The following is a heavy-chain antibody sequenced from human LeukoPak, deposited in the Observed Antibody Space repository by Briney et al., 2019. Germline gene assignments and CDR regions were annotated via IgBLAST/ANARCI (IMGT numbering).Heavy chain of an antibody. D-gene: IGHD5-12*01. J-gene: IGHJ4*02. CDR3: ARDRIVATIIDYFDY. V-gene: IGHV1-2*02. CDR1: GYTFTSYY. CDR2: INPNSGGT. Sequence: ASVKVSCKASGYTFTSYYMHWVRQAPGQGLEWMGWINPNSGGTNYAQKFQGRVTMTRDTSISTAYLELRRLRSDDTAVYYCARDRIVATIIDYFDYWGQGTLVTVSS.